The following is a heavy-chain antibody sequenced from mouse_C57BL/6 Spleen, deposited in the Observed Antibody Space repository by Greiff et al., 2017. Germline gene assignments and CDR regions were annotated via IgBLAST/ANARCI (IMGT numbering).Heavy chain of an antibody. CDR1: GYSITSGYY. J-gene: IGHJ4*01. V-gene: IGHV3-6*01. Sequence: VQLQQSGPGLVKPSQSLSLTCSVTGYSITSGYYWNWIRQFPGNKLEWMGYISYDGSNNYNPSLKNRISITRDTSKNQFFLKLNSVTTEDTATYYCARREVFVAMDYWGQGTSVTVSS. D-gene: IGHD2-14*01. CDR2: ISYDGSN. CDR3: ARREVFVAMDY.